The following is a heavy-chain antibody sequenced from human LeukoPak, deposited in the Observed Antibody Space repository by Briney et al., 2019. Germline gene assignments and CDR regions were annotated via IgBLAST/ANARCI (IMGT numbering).Heavy chain of an antibody. Sequence: GGSLRLSCAASGFTFDEYAMHWVRQAPGKGLEWVSGISWNSGLIDYADSVRGRFTISRDNAKNSLFLQMNSLKAEDTAFYYCAKVGIFGLVAYYFDYWGQGTLVTVSS. D-gene: IGHD3/OR15-3a*01. CDR2: ISWNSGLI. J-gene: IGHJ4*02. CDR1: GFTFDEYA. CDR3: AKVGIFGLVAYYFDY. V-gene: IGHV3-9*01.